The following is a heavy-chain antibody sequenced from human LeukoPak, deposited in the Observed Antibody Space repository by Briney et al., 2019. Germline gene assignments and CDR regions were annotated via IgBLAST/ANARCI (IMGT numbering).Heavy chain of an antibody. J-gene: IGHJ4*02. CDR3: TRESGGYYLLFDY. CDR1: GFTFGEYA. CDR2: IRSKSYGGTT. D-gene: IGHD3-22*01. Sequence: GGSLSLSYTASGFTFGEYAMSWVRQAPGKGLDGVGFIRSKSYGGTTEYAASVKGRFTISRYDSKSIAYLQMNSLKTEDTAVYYCTRESGGYYLLFDYWGQGTLVTVSS. V-gene: IGHV3-49*04.